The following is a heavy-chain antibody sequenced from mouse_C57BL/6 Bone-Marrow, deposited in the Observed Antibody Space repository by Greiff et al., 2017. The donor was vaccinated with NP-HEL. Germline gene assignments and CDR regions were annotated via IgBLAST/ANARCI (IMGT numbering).Heavy chain of an antibody. CDR2: INPNNGGT. CDR1: GYTFTDYN. Sequence: EVQGVESGPELVKPGASVKMSCKASGYTFTDYNMHWVKQSHGKSLEWIGYINPNNGGTSYNQKFKGKATLTVNKSSSTAYMELRSLTSEDSAVYYCARRDYYGSRGAMDYWGQGTSVTVSS. D-gene: IGHD1-1*01. V-gene: IGHV1-22*01. J-gene: IGHJ4*01. CDR3: ARRDYYGSRGAMDY.